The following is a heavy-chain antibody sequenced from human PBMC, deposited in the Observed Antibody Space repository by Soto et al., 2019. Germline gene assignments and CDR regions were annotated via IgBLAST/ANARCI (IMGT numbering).Heavy chain of an antibody. Sequence: QVQLVQSGAEEKKPGASVKVSCKASGYTFTNYAMHWVRQAPGQRLEWMGWINAGNGNTKYPQKLQGRVTITGDTFASPASMELTRLSSQDTAVYYCARIVAAAAYWGQRTLVTFSS. CDR1: GYTFTNYA. CDR3: ARIVAAAAY. V-gene: IGHV1-3*05. D-gene: IGHD2-2*01. CDR2: INAGNGNT. J-gene: IGHJ4*02.